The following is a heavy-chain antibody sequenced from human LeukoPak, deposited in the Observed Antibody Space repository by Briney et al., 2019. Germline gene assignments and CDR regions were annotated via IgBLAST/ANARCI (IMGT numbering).Heavy chain of an antibody. Sequence: PGGSLRLSCAASGFTFSRYAMHWVRQTPGKGLEWVAVIRFDGSTKYYADSVRGRFTISRDNSKNTVYLEMNSLRAEDTAVYYCARAYSRESGYDFVFENWGQGTLVSVSS. CDR2: IRFDGSTK. J-gene: IGHJ4*02. CDR3: ARAYSRESGYDFVFEN. V-gene: IGHV3-33*01. CDR1: GFTFSRYA. D-gene: IGHD5-12*01.